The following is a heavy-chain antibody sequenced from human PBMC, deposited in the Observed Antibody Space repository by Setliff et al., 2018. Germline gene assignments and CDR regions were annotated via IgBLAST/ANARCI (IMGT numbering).Heavy chain of an antibody. CDR1: GDSITSGSYY. Sequence: SETLSLTCTVSGDSITSGSYYWSWIRQPAGKGLEWIGQIYTRGSTNENPSLKSRVAISADTSNKSFSLNLFSVTAADTAVYYCVGRDFSGGDSWGHGTLVTVSS. J-gene: IGHJ5*01. V-gene: IGHV4-61*09. CDR2: IYTRGST. CDR3: VGRDFSGGDS. D-gene: IGHD6-25*01.